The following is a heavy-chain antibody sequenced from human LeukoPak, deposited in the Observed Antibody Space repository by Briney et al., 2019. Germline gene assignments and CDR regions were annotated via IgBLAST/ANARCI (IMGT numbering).Heavy chain of an antibody. CDR1: GGSISSYY. Sequence: SETLSLTCTVSGGSISSYYWSWIRQPPGKGLEWIGYIYYSGSTNYNPSLKSRVTISVDTPKNQFSLKLSSVTAADTAVYYCARVPRIAAAGFWFDPWGQGTLVTVSS. D-gene: IGHD6-13*01. V-gene: IGHV4-59*08. CDR2: IYYSGST. CDR3: ARVPRIAAAGFWFDP. J-gene: IGHJ5*02.